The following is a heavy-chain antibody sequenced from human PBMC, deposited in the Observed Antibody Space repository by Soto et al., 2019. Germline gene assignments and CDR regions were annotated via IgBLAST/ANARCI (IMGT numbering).Heavy chain of an antibody. CDR2: IYASGSP. CDR1: GGSVSVYY. V-gene: IGHV4-59*02. CDR3: ARGVGSSPPQY. D-gene: IGHD1-26*01. Sequence: SATLSLTCTISGGSVSVYYWSWIRQSTGQGLEWIGYIYASGSPYYNPSLRSRVTISADTSKNQISLKLTSPTAADTAVYYCARGVGSSPPQYWGRGTLVTVSS. J-gene: IGHJ4*02.